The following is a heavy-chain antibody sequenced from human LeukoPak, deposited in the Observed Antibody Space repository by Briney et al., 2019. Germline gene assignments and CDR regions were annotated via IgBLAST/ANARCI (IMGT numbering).Heavy chain of an antibody. D-gene: IGHD2-15*01. Sequence: SETLSLTCTVSGGSISSGSYYWSWIRQPAGKGLEWIGRIYTSGSTNYSPSLKSRVTISVDTSKNQFSLKLSSVTAADTAVYYCARDSCSGGSCYSSVWYFDLWGRGTLVTVSS. V-gene: IGHV4-61*02. CDR2: IYTSGST. J-gene: IGHJ2*01. CDR3: ARDSCSGGSCYSSVWYFDL. CDR1: GGSISSGSYY.